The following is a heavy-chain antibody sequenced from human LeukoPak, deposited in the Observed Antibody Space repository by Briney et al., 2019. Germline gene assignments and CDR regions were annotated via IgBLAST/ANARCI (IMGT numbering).Heavy chain of an antibody. D-gene: IGHD7-27*01. CDR2: INHSGST. CDR1: GGSFSGYY. CDR3: ARDELGKGTFDS. Sequence: SETLSLTCAVYGGSFSGYYWSWIRQPPGKGLEWIGEINHSGSTNYNPSLKSRVTMSVDTSKNQFSLKLNSVTAADTAVYFCARDELGKGTFDSWGQGTLVTVSS. J-gene: IGHJ4*02. V-gene: IGHV4-34*01.